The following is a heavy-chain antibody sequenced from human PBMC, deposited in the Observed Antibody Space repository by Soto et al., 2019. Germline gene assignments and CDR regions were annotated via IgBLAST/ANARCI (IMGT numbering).Heavy chain of an antibody. CDR1: GYTSFNYG. CDR2: ISGYNGNT. CDR3: ARDRRFYDSGTYDIANDAFDV. J-gene: IGHJ3*01. D-gene: IGHD3-22*01. Sequence: QVQLVQSGGEVKKPGASVKVSCKPSGYTSSGYTSFNYGITWVRQAPGQGLEWMGWISGYNGNTNYAQKFQGRVTMTRDTSISTAYMEVSRLRSDDTAVYYCARDRRFYDSGTYDIANDAFDVWGQGTMVTVSS. V-gene: IGHV1-18*01.